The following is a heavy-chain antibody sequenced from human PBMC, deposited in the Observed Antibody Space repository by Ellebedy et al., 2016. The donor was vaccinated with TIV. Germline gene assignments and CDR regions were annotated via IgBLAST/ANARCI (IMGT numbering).Heavy chain of an antibody. D-gene: IGHD4-17*01. J-gene: IGHJ6*02. CDR1: GGPFSSHA. CDR2: IIPVFDTT. CDR3: AKPYGDYARAYYYYYYGMDV. Sequence: AASVKVSCKTSGGPFSSHAINWVRHAPGQGLEWIGGIIPVFDTTNYAQKFQDRVTISADESTGTAYMELSSLRSEDTAVYYCAKPYGDYARAYYYYYYGMDVWGQGTTVTVSS. V-gene: IGHV1-69*13.